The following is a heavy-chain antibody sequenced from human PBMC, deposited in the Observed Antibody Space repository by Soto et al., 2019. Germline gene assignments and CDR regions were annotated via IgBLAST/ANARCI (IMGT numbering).Heavy chain of an antibody. CDR1: GYTFTSYG. CDR2: ISAYNGNT. J-gene: IGHJ4*02. CDR3: ARALLDYIWGSYRYHYFDY. Sequence: QVQLVQSGAEGKKPGASVKVSCKASGYTFTSYGISWVRQAPGQGLEWMGWISAYNGNTNYAQKLQGRVTMTTDTSTSTAYMELRSLRSDDTAVYYCARALLDYIWGSYRYHYFDYWGQGTLVTVSS. V-gene: IGHV1-18*01. D-gene: IGHD3-16*02.